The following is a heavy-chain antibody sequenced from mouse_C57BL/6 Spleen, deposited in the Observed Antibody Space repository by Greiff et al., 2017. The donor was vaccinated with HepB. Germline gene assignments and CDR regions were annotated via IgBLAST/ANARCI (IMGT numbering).Heavy chain of an antibody. Sequence: VQLQQSGAELVKPGASVKLSCKASGYTFTSYWMHWVKQRPGQGLEWIGMIHPNSGSTNYNEKFKSKATLTVDKSSSTAYMQLSSLTSEDSAVYYCAREDLWDFDYWGQGTTLTVSS. CDR3: AREDLWDFDY. V-gene: IGHV1-64*01. J-gene: IGHJ2*01. CDR2: IHPNSGST. CDR1: GYTFTSYW. D-gene: IGHD6-1*01.